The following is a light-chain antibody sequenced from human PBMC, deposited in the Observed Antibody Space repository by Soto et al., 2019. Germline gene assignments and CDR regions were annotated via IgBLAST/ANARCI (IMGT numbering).Light chain of an antibody. CDR3: QSYDSSSLV. J-gene: IGLJ2*01. Sequence: NFMLTQPHSVSESPGQTVTISCTRSSGSIASNYVQWYQQRPGSAPTTVIYEDNQRPSGVPDRFSGSFDSSSNSASLTISGLNTEDEADYYCQSYDSSSLVFGGGTKLTVL. CDR1: SGSIASNY. V-gene: IGLV6-57*04. CDR2: EDN.